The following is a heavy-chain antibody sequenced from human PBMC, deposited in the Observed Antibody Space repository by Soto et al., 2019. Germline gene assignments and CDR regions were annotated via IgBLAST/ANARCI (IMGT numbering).Heavy chain of an antibody. J-gene: IGHJ6*02. CDR3: AKDRGYDPPQYGMDV. V-gene: IGHV3-30*12. CDR2: ISYDGSNK. D-gene: IGHD2-2*01. Sequence: GGSLRLSCAASGFTFSSYGMHWVRQAPGKGLEWVAVISYDGSNKYYADSVKGRFTISRDNSKNTLYLQMNSLRAEDTAVYRCAKDRGYDPPQYGMDVWGQGTTVTVSS. CDR1: GFTFSSYG.